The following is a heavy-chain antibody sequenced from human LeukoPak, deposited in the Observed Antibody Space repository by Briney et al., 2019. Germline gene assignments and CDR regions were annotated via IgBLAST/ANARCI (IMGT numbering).Heavy chain of an antibody. D-gene: IGHD3-10*01. J-gene: IGHJ6*03. Sequence: GASVKVSCKASGGTFSSYAISWVRQAPGQGLEWMGGIIPIFGTANYAQKFQGRVTITADKSTSTAYMELSSLRSEDTAVYYCARDHLDGITMVRGVTPYYYMDVWGKGTTVTVSS. CDR3: ARDHLDGITMVRGVTPYYYMDV. CDR2: IIPIFGTA. V-gene: IGHV1-69*06. CDR1: GGTFSSYA.